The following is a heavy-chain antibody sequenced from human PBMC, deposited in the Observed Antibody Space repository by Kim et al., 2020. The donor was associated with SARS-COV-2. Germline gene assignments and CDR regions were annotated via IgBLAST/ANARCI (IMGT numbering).Heavy chain of an antibody. D-gene: IGHD6-6*01. V-gene: IGHV4-59*09. Sequence: TNYNPSLKSRVTISVDTSKNQFSLKLSSVTAADTAVYYCARGGAALAFDYWGQGTLVTVSS. CDR3: ARGGAALAFDY. J-gene: IGHJ4*02. CDR2: T.